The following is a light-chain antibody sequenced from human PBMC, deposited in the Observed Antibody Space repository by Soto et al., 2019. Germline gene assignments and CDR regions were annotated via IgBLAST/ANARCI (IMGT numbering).Light chain of an antibody. CDR2: EVC. V-gene: IGLV2-14*01. Sequence: QSVLTQPASVSGSPGQSITISCTGTSSDVGGYNYVSWYQQHPGKAPKLMIYEVCNRPSGVSNRFSGSKSGNTASLTISGLQAEDEADYYCSSYTSSSTLDVFGTGTKVTVL. CDR3: SSYTSSSTLDV. J-gene: IGLJ1*01. CDR1: SSDVGGYNY.